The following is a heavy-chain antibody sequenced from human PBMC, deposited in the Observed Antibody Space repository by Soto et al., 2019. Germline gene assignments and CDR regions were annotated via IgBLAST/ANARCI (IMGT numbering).Heavy chain of an antibody. CDR2: ISGRGGST. Sequence: EVQLLESGGGLVQPGGSLRLSCAASGFTFSNYAMSWVRQAPGKGLEWVSVISGRGGSTYYADSVRGRFTISRDNSKNTLHLQMNSLRDEDTAVYYCAKIIGLYYDTLTGYLDYWGQGILVTVSS. D-gene: IGHD3-9*01. CDR1: GFTFSNYA. V-gene: IGHV3-23*01. CDR3: AKIIGLYYDTLTGYLDY. J-gene: IGHJ4*02.